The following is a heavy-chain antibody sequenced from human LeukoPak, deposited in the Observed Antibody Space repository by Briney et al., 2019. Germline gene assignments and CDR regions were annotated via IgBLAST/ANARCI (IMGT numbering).Heavy chain of an antibody. CDR2: IHGTLGST. V-gene: IGHV4-4*07. CDR3: ARIFDRDI. CDR1: GGPIRNSY. J-gene: IGHJ3*02. D-gene: IGHD3-3*01. Sequence: SETLSLTCTVSGGPIRNSYWSWVRHSAGTGMQWIGRIHGTLGSTNHNPSLKSRVVMSLDASSNQFSLRLSAMSAADTATYYCARIFDRDIWGQGTLVTVSP.